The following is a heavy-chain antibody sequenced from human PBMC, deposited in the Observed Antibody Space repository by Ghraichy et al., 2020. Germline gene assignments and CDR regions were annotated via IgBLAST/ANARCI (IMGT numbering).Heavy chain of an antibody. V-gene: IGHV4-34*01. Sequence: SETLSLTCAVYVGSFSGRWWSWIRQPPGKGLEWIGEITHSGSTNYNPSLKSRVIMSVDTSKNQFSLKLSSVTAADTAVYYCVRGSPYYDVLTGYYFQPRAFDIWGQGTMITVSS. D-gene: IGHD3-9*01. CDR1: VGSFSGRW. CDR3: VRGSPYYDVLTGYYFQPRAFDI. CDR2: ITHSGST. J-gene: IGHJ3*02.